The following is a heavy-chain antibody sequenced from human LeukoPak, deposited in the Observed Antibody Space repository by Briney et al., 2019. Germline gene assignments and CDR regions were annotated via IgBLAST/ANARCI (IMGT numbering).Heavy chain of an antibody. D-gene: IGHD6-13*01. CDR1: GSTFSTYS. CDR2: ISSSSSII. V-gene: IGHV3-48*04. Sequence: GGSLRLSCAASGSTFSTYSMNWVRQAPGKGLEWVSYISSSSSIIDYADSVKGRFTISRDNAKNSLHLQMNSLRAEDTALYYCARDPGGIGTAAGTSFDYWGQGTLVTVSS. J-gene: IGHJ4*02. CDR3: ARDPGGIGTAAGTSFDY.